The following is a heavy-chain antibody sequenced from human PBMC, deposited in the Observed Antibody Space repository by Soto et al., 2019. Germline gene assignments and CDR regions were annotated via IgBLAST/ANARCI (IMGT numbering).Heavy chain of an antibody. CDR3: ARDALNGSGSYRKRYGMDV. V-gene: IGHV1-69*13. J-gene: IGHJ6*02. Sequence: SVKVSCKASGGSFSSSAISWVRQAPGQGLEWLGGIIPMFGTANNAQKFQGRVTITADESTSTAYMELSSLRSEDTAVYYCARDALNGSGSYRKRYGMDVWGQGTTVTVSS. CDR1: GGSFSSSA. D-gene: IGHD3-10*01. CDR2: IIPMFGTA.